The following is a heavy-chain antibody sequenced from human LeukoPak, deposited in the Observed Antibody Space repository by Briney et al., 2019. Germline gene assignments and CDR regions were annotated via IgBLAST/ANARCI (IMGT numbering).Heavy chain of an antibody. CDR2: ITPNSGGT. CDR1: GYTFTGYY. J-gene: IGHJ4*02. Sequence: ASVKVSCKASGYTFTGYYMHWVRQAPGQGLEWMGWITPNSGGTNYAQKFQGRVTMTRDTAISTAYMELSRLRSDDTAVYYCAREVFGATMIDYWGQGTLVTVSS. CDR3: AREVFGATMIDY. D-gene: IGHD1-26*01. V-gene: IGHV1-2*02.